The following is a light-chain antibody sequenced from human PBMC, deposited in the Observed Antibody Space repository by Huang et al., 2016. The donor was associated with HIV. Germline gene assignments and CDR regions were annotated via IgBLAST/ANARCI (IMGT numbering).Light chain of an antibody. V-gene: IGKV1-39*01. Sequence: DIQMTQSPSSLSASVGDRVTITCRATQSVTKYLNWYQQKPGKAPKLLIYGASSLQTGVPSRFSGSGSGTDFTLTISSLQPEDFANYYCQQYYTFPWTFGQGTKVDVK. J-gene: IGKJ1*01. CDR2: GAS. CDR1: QSVTKY. CDR3: QQYYTFPWT.